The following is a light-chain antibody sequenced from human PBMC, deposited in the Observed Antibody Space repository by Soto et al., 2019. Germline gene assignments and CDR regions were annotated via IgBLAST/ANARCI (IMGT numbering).Light chain of an antibody. Sequence: EIVLTQSPGTLSLSPGERATRSCRASQSVSSSYLAWYQQKPGQAPRLLIYGASSRSTGIPDRFSGSGSGTDFTLTISRLESEDFAVYYCQKYGSSPLTFGGGTKVEIK. CDR3: QKYGSSPLT. CDR2: GAS. CDR1: QSVSSSY. V-gene: IGKV3-20*01. J-gene: IGKJ4*01.